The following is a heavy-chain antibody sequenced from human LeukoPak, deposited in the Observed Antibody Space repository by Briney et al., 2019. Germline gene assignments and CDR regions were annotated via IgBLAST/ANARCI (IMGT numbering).Heavy chain of an antibody. Sequence: GGSLRLSCAASGFTFSSYSMNWVRQAPGKGLEWVSSISSSSSSYIYYADSVKGRFTISRDNAKNSLYLQMNSLRAEDTAVYYCARDWDGYSSSWFAFDIWGQGTMVTVSS. CDR3: ARDWDGYSSSWFAFDI. CDR1: GFTFSSYS. V-gene: IGHV3-21*01. CDR2: ISSSSSSYI. J-gene: IGHJ3*02. D-gene: IGHD6-13*01.